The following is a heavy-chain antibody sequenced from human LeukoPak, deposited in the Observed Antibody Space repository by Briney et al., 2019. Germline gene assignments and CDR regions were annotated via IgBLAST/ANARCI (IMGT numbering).Heavy chain of an antibody. J-gene: IGHJ4*02. V-gene: IGHV3-48*01. D-gene: IGHD3-22*01. Sequence: GGSLSLSCAASGFPFNSNSMNWVRQAPGKGLEWVSYIGSRSRTTYYADSVKGRFTISRDNAKNSLYLQMNSLRAEDTAVYYCAKDPYDYYDSSGYYYSHGVDYWGQGTLVTVSS. CDR2: IGSRSRTT. CDR1: GFPFNSNS. CDR3: AKDPYDYYDSSGYYYSHGVDY.